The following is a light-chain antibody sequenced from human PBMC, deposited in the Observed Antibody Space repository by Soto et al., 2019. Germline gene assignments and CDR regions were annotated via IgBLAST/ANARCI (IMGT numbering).Light chain of an antibody. CDR1: QSISSY. CDR2: ASS. Sequence: DIQMTQSPSSLSASVGDRVTITCRASQSISSYLNWYQQKPGKAPKLLIYASSNLQSGVPSRCSGSGSGTDFTLTISSLQPEDFATYYCQQSYSTPWTFGQGTKVEIK. V-gene: IGKV1-39*01. CDR3: QQSYSTPWT. J-gene: IGKJ1*01.